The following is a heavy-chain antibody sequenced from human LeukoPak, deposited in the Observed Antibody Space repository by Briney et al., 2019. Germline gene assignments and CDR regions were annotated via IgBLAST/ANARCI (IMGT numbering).Heavy chain of an antibody. J-gene: IGHJ6*03. Sequence: EASVKVSCKASGGTFSSYAISWVRQAPGQGLEWMGGIIPIFGTANYAQKFQGRVTITTDESTSTAYMELSSLRSEDTAVYYCARGQLWPPGYYYYYMDVWGKGTTVTVSS. CDR2: IIPIFGTA. V-gene: IGHV1-69*05. CDR3: ARGQLWPPGYYYYYMDV. D-gene: IGHD5-18*01. CDR1: GGTFSSYA.